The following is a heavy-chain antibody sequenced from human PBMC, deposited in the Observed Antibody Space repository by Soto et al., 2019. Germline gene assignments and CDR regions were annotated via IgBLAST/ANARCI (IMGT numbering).Heavy chain of an antibody. J-gene: IGHJ4*02. CDR2: IKSDGSGT. CDR1: GFPFGSYW. V-gene: IGHV3-74*01. CDR3: ARGDGDRYDGNGYLGRH. D-gene: IGHD3-22*01. Sequence: EVQLVESGGGLVQPGESLTLSCAASGFPFGSYWMHWVRQPPGKGRVWVSRIKSDGSGTNYADSVQDRFTISRDNARNTLYLQMNSLRVEDTAVYFCARGDGDRYDGNGYLGRHWGQGTLVTVSS.